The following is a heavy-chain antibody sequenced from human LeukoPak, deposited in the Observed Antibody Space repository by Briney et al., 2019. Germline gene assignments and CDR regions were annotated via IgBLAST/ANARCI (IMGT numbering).Heavy chain of an antibody. CDR3: ASLQASDY. Sequence: GGAPRISCGASGFTFNSYNKNRGRQAPGGGLEWVSYISSSSSTIYYADSVKGRFTISRDNAKNSLYLQMNSLRDEDTAVYYCASLQASDYWGQGTLVTVSS. J-gene: IGHJ4*02. CDR1: GFTFNSYN. V-gene: IGHV3-48*02. CDR2: ISSSSSTI.